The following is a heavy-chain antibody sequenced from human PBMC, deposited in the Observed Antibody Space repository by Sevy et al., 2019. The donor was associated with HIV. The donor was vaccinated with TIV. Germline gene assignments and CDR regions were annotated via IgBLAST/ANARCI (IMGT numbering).Heavy chain of an antibody. CDR1: GDSFINYG. Sequence: ASVKVSCKASGDSFINYGMNWVRQAPGQGLEWMGGIIPIFGTTNYAQKFQGRLTITADKSTGTAYMELSSLSSEDTAVYYCARNGIITFGGVVVKYYFDHWGQGTLVTVSS. D-gene: IGHD3-16*02. J-gene: IGHJ4*02. CDR2: IIPIFGTT. CDR3: ARNGIITFGGVVVKYYFDH. V-gene: IGHV1-69*06.